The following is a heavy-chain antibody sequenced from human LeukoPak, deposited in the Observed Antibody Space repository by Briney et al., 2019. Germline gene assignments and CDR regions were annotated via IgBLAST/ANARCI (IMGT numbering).Heavy chain of an antibody. CDR2: ISGSGDNT. CDR3: ARDLGWELPNYYMDV. J-gene: IGHJ6*03. V-gene: IGHV3-23*01. Sequence: GGSLRLSCAASGFTFSSHGMSWVRQAPGKGLEWVSTISGSGDNTYYADSVRGRFTISRDNAKNSLYLQMNSLRAEDTVVYYCARDLGWELPNYYMDVWGKGTTVTVSS. CDR1: GFTFSSHG. D-gene: IGHD1-26*01.